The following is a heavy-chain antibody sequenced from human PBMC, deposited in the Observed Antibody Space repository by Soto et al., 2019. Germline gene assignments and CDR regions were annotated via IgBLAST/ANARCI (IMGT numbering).Heavy chain of an antibody. Sequence: GGSLRLSCAASGFTFGSYAMSWVRQAPGSGLEWVSAISGSGGSTYYADSVKGRFTISRDNSKNTLYLQMNSLGAEDTAVYYCAKARGSSTPAPGSYWGQGSLVTVSS. CDR2: ISGSGGST. V-gene: IGHV3-23*01. CDR3: AKARGSSTPAPGSY. J-gene: IGHJ4*02. D-gene: IGHD3-16*01. CDR1: GFTFGSYA.